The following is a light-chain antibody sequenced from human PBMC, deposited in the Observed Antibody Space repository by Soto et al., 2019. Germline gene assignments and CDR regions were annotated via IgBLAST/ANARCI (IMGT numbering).Light chain of an antibody. CDR2: EVT. V-gene: IGLV2-23*02. Sequence: QSVLTQPASVSGSPRQSITISCTGTNSDVGSYNLVSWFQQHPGKAPRLVIYEVTKRPSGVSDRFSASKSGSTASLTISGLQAEDQADDYCVSYADTNFCVFRTGTKVTVL. CDR1: NSDVGSYNL. J-gene: IGLJ1*01. CDR3: VSYADTNFCV.